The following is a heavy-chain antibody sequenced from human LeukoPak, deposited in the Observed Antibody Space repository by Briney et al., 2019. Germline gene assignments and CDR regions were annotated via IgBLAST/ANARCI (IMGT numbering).Heavy chain of an antibody. V-gene: IGHV4-59*12. J-gene: IGHJ6*03. CDR3: ARDNQGWWLVPILPRYYYYYYMDV. CDR2: IYYSGST. D-gene: IGHD6-19*01. CDR1: GGSISSYY. Sequence: TSETLSLTCTVSGGSISSYYWSWIRQPPGKGLEWIGYIYYSGSTNYNPSLKSRVTISVDTSKNQFSLKLSSVTAADTAVYYCARDNQGWWLVPILPRYYYYYYMDVWGKGTTVTVSS.